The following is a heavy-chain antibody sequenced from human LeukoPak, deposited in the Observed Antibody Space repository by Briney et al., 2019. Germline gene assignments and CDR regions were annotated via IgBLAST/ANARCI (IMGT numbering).Heavy chain of an antibody. CDR1: GFTFSSYT. V-gene: IGHV3-21*01. Sequence: GGSLRLSCAASGFTFSSYTMNWVRQAPGKGLEWVSSISSSSSYLNYADSVKGRFTISRDNAKNSVYLQMNSLRAEDTAVYYCARNRPSCGGDCYLEDDAFDIWGQGTMVTVSS. CDR2: ISSSSSYL. J-gene: IGHJ3*02. CDR3: ARNRPSCGGDCYLEDDAFDI. D-gene: IGHD2-21*02.